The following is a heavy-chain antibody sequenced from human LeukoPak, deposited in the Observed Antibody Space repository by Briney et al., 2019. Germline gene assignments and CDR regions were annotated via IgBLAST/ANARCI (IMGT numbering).Heavy chain of an antibody. CDR1: GGSISSYY. CDR3: ARALSTSWYYYGMDV. Sequence: GTLSLTCTVSGGSISSYYWSWIRQPPGKGLEWVSYISSSGSTIYYADSVKGRFTISRDNAMNSLYLQMNSLRAEDTAVYYCARALSTSWYYYGMDVWGQGTTVTVSS. D-gene: IGHD5/OR15-5a*01. J-gene: IGHJ6*02. CDR2: ISSSGSTI. V-gene: IGHV3-11*01.